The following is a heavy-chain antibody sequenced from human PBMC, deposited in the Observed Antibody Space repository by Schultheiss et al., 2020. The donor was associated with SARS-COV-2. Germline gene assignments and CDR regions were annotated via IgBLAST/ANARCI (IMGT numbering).Heavy chain of an antibody. CDR1: GFTFSSYA. Sequence: GGSLRLSCAASGFTFSSYAMSWVRQAPGKGLEWVSYISSSGSTIYYADSVKGRFTISRDNAKNVLYLQMNNLRAEDTAVYYCAKVPIAAAGDYYYGMDVWGQGTTVTVSS. V-gene: IGHV3-23*01. D-gene: IGHD6-13*01. CDR3: AKVPIAAAGDYYYGMDV. CDR2: ISSSGSTI. J-gene: IGHJ6*02.